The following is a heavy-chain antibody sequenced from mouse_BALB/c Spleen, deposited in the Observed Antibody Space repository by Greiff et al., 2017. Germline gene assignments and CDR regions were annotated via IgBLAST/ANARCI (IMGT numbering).Heavy chain of an antibody. Sequence: EVQLQQSGPELVKPGASVKMSCKASGYTFTSYVMHWVKQKPGQGLEWIGYINPYNDGTKYNEKFKGKATLTSDKSSSTAYMELSSLTSEDSAVYYCARGAARANGWFAYWGQGTLVTVSA. V-gene: IGHV1-14*01. CDR2: INPYNDGT. CDR3: ARGAARANGWFAY. J-gene: IGHJ3*01. D-gene: IGHD3-1*01. CDR1: GYTFTSYV.